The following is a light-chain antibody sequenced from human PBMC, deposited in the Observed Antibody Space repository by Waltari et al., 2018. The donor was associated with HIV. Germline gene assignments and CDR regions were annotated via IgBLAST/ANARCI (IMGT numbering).Light chain of an antibody. Sequence: DIQMTQSPPTLSASVGDRVTINCRASQSVSSSLAWYQQKPGKAPNLLIFKASSLQNGVPPRFSDSGSGTDFTLTISGLQPDDFATYYCQQYLTFSRTFGQGTQV. CDR1: QSVSSS. V-gene: IGKV1-5*03. CDR2: KAS. J-gene: IGKJ1*01. CDR3: QQYLTFSRT.